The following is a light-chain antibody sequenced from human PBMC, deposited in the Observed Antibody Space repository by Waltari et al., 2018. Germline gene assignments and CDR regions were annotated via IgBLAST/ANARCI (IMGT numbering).Light chain of an antibody. J-gene: IGLJ2*01. CDR2: LEGSGSY. V-gene: IGLV4-60*03. CDR3: ETWHSNTQV. CDR1: SGHSSYI. Sequence: QPVLTQSSSASASLGSSVKLTCTLSSGHSSYIIAWHQQQPGKAPRYLMKLEGSGSYSKGSGFPDRFSASSSVADRYLIISNIQSEDEADYYCETWHSNTQVFGGGTKLTVL.